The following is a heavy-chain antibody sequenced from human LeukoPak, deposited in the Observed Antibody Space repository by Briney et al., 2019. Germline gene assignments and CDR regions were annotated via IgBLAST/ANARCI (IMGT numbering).Heavy chain of an antibody. CDR3: ARHLGAVDAFDI. CDR2: IWYDGSNK. J-gene: IGHJ3*02. D-gene: IGHD3-16*01. Sequence: GGSLRLSCAASGFTFSSYGMHWVRQAPGKGLEWVAVIWYDGSNKYYADSVKGRFTISRDNSKNTLYLQMNSLRAEDTAVYYCARHLGAVDAFDIWGQGTMVTVSS. CDR1: GFTFSSYG. V-gene: IGHV3-33*01.